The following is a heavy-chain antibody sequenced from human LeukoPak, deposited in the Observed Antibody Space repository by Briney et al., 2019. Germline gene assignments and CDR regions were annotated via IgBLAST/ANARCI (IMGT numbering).Heavy chain of an antibody. V-gene: IGHV1-2*02. CDR2: INPNSGGT. CDR3: ARLYCSSTSCLFDY. J-gene: IGHJ4*02. CDR1: GYTFTGYY. D-gene: IGHD2-2*01. Sequence: ASVKVSCKASGYTFTGYYMHWVRQAPGQGLEWMGWINPNSGGTNYARKFQGRVTMTRDTSISTAYMELSRLRSDNTAVYYCARLYCSSTSCLFDYWGQGTLVTVSS.